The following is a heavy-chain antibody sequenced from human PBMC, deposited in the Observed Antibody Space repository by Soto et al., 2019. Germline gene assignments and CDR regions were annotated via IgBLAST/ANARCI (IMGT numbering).Heavy chain of an antibody. CDR1: GYTFSSYA. V-gene: IGHV1-3*01. J-gene: IGHJ4*02. D-gene: IGHD7-27*01. Sequence: ASVKGSCKSSGYTFSSYAMHWVRQAPGQRLEWMGWINAGYGNTKSSQKFQDRVTISRDTSASTAYMELASLRPEDTAVYYCARDTGDGTFDFWGQGTLVTVSS. CDR2: INAGYGNT. CDR3: ARDTGDGTFDF.